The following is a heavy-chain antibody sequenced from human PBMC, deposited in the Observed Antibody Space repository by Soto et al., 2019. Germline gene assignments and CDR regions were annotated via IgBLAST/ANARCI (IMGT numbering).Heavy chain of an antibody. Sequence: SETLSLTCTVSGGSISSGGYYWSWIRQHPGKGLEWIGYIYYSGSTYYNPSLKSRVTISVDTSKNQFSLKLSSVTAADTAVYYCARDLYYDSSGQKGFDPWGQGNLVTVSS. D-gene: IGHD3-22*01. CDR1: GGSISSGGYY. CDR3: ARDLYYDSSGQKGFDP. V-gene: IGHV4-31*03. J-gene: IGHJ5*02. CDR2: IYYSGST.